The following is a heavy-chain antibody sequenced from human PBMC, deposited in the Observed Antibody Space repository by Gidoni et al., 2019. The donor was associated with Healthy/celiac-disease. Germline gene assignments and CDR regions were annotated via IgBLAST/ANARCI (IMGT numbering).Heavy chain of an antibody. CDR1: GGSISSGSYY. J-gene: IGHJ3*02. CDR2: IYTSGST. V-gene: IGHV4-61*02. CDR3: ARDRGDSSGYYSDAFDI. Sequence: QVQLQESGPGLVKPSQTLSLTCTVSGGSISSGSYYWSWIRQPAGKGLEWIGRIYTSGSTNYNPSLKSRVTISVDTSKNQFSLKLSSVTAADTAVYYCARDRGDSSGYYSDAFDIWGQGTMVTVSS. D-gene: IGHD3-22*01.